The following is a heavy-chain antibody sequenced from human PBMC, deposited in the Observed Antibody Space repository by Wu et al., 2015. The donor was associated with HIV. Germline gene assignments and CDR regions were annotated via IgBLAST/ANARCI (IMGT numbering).Heavy chain of an antibody. Sequence: QVQLQQWGAGLLKPSETLSLTCAVYGGSFSGYYWSWIRQPPGKGLEWIGEINHSGSTNYNPSLKSRVTISVDTSKNQFSLKLSSVTAADTAVYYCARGLIEAGIGAYAMDVWGQGTMVTVSS. J-gene: IGHJ6*02. CDR1: GGSFSGYY. D-gene: IGHD2-8*01. CDR2: INHSGST. V-gene: IGHV4-34*01. CDR3: ARGLIEAGIGAYAMDV.